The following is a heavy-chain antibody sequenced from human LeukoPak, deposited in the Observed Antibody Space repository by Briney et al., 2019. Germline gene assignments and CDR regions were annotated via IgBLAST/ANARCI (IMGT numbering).Heavy chain of an antibody. CDR2: INHSGST. CDR3: ARGPYDSSGYYFWARAFDM. V-gene: IGHV4-34*01. Sequence: SETLSLTCTVSGGSISSYYWSWIRQSPGKGLEWIGEINHSGSTNYNPSLKSRVAISVDTSKNQFSLKLSSVTAADTAVYYCARGPYDSSGYYFWARAFDMWGQGTMVTISS. J-gene: IGHJ3*02. CDR1: GGSISSYY. D-gene: IGHD3-22*01.